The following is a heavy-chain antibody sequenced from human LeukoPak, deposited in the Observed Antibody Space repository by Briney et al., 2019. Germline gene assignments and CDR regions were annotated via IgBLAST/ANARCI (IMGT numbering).Heavy chain of an antibody. Sequence: ASVKVSCKASGYTFTGYYMCWVRQAPGQGLEWMGRIIPILGIANYAQKFQGRVTITADKSTSTAYMELSSLRSEDTAVYYCARVFGAAAGTLNYYYYGMDVWGQGTTVTVSS. CDR3: ARVFGAAAGTLNYYYYGMDV. D-gene: IGHD6-13*01. J-gene: IGHJ6*02. V-gene: IGHV1-69*04. CDR1: GYTFTGYY. CDR2: IIPILGIA.